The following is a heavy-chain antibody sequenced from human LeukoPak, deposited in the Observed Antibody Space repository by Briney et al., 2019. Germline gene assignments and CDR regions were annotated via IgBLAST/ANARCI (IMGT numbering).Heavy chain of an antibody. CDR2: MNPNSGNT. V-gene: IGHV1-8*01. J-gene: IGHJ6*02. Sequence: ASVKVSCKASGYTFTSYDINWVRQATGQGLEWMGWMNPNSGNTGYAQKFQGRVTMTRNTSISTAYMELSSLRSEDTAVYYCARKILPGIAVTVGMDVWGQGTTVTVSS. D-gene: IGHD6-19*01. CDR1: GYTFTSYD. CDR3: ARKILPGIAVTVGMDV.